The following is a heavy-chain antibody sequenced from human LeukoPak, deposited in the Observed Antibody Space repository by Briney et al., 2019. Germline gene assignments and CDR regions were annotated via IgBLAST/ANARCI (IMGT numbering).Heavy chain of an antibody. Sequence: SETLSLTCTVSGGSISSSSYYWGWIRQPPGKGLKWIGSIYYSGSTYYNPSLKSRVTISVDTSKNQFSLKLSSVTAAGTAVYYCARAVRSSSFYSIDSWGQGTLVTVSS. CDR3: ARAVRSSSFYSIDS. V-gene: IGHV4-39*07. J-gene: IGHJ4*02. CDR1: GGSISSSSYY. D-gene: IGHD3-22*01. CDR2: IYYSGST.